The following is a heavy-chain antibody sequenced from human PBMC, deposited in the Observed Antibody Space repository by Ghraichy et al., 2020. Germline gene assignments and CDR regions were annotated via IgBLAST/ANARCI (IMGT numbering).Heavy chain of an antibody. CDR2: IYGCGVVT. V-gene: IGHV3-23*01. D-gene: IGHD1-1*01. CDR1: GFPFSSYA. J-gene: IGHJ4*02. Sequence: GESLNISCAASGFPFSSYAMSWFRQTPGKGLEWLSAIYGCGVVTYYADSVKRRFTISRDNSKNTLYLQINSLIADDTAVNYCVKNGGMETGNYYFASWGQGTLVTVSS. CDR3: VKNGGMETGNYYFAS.